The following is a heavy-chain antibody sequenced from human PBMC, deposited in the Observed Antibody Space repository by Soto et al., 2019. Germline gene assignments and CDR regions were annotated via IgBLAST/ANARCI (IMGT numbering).Heavy chain of an antibody. CDR3: ARHQVGLMDIVVVPAAIVPAAFDY. V-gene: IGHV4-39*01. CDR2: IYYSGST. Sequence: PSETLSLTCTVSGGSISSSSYYWGWIRQPPGKGLEWIGSIYYSGSTYYNPSLKSRVTISVDTSKNQFSLKLSSVTAADTAVYYCARHQVGLMDIVVVPAAIVPAAFDYWGQGTLVTVSS. D-gene: IGHD2-2*02. CDR1: GGSISSSSYY. J-gene: IGHJ4*02.